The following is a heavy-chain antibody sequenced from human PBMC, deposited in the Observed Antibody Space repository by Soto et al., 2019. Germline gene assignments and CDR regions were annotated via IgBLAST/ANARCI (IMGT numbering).Heavy chain of an antibody. CDR3: ARYWTGEDYYFDY. D-gene: IGHD2-15*01. CDR2: IYYSGST. V-gene: IGHV4-30-4*01. CDR1: GGSISSGDYY. Sequence: QVQLQESGPGLVKPSQTLSLTCTVSGGSISSGDYYWRWLRQPPGEGLAWIGYIYYSGSTYYNPSLKSRVTIPVDTSKNQCSLKLGSVTAADTAVYYCARYWTGEDYYFDYWGQGTLGTVSS. J-gene: IGHJ4*02.